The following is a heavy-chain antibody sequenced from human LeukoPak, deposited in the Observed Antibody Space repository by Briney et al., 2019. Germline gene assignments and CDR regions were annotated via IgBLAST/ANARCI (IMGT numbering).Heavy chain of an antibody. CDR1: GDSLTSGSYY. CDR3: ARGYSSSWYPSAFDI. D-gene: IGHD6-13*01. J-gene: IGHJ3*02. V-gene: IGHV4-61*01. Sequence: PSETLSLTCTVSGDSLTSGSYYWSWIRQPPGRGLEWIGYVYYSGSTNYNPSLKSRVTMSVDTSKNQFSLMLISATAADTAVYYCARGYSSSWYPSAFDIWGQGTMVTVSS. CDR2: VYYSGST.